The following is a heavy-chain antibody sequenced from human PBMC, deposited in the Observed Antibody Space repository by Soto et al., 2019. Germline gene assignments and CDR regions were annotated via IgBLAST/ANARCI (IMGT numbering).Heavy chain of an antibody. Sequence: QITLKESGPTLVKPTQTLTLTCTFSGFSLSTSGVGVGWIRQPPGEALEWLALIYWDDDKRYSPSLKSRLTITKDTPKNQVVLTMSNMDPVDTATYYCAHSLASSGYYFWYFDLWGRGTLVTVSS. CDR3: AHSLASSGYYFWYFDL. D-gene: IGHD3-22*01. V-gene: IGHV2-5*02. CDR2: IYWDDDK. CDR1: GFSLSTSGVG. J-gene: IGHJ2*01.